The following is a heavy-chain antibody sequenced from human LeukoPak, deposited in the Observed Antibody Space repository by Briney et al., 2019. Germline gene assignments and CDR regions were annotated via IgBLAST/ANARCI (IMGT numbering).Heavy chain of an antibody. D-gene: IGHD6-19*01. V-gene: IGHV3-33*01. CDR3: VRVAVAGNLNNWFDP. J-gene: IGHJ5*02. CDR1: GFTFSNYG. Sequence: QTGRSLRLSCAASGFTFSNYGMHWVRQAPGKGLEWVAVIWYDGSNKYYADSVKGRFTISRDNSKSTLYLQMNSLRAEDTAVYYCVRVAVAGNLNNWFDPWGQGTLVTVSS. CDR2: IWYDGSNK.